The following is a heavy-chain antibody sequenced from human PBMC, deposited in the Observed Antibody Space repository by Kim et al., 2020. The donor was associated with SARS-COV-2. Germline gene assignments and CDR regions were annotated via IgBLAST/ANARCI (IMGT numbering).Heavy chain of an antibody. D-gene: IGHD6-13*01. Sequence: YHPSLKSRVTISVDTSKNQFSLKLSSVTAADTAVYYCARSEAAADDAFDIWGQGTMVTVSS. CDR3: ARSEAAADDAFDI. J-gene: IGHJ3*02. V-gene: IGHV4-59*01.